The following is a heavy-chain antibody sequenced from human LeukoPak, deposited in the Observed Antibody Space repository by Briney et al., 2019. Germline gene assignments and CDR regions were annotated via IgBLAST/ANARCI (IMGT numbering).Heavy chain of an antibody. CDR2: IYYSGST. D-gene: IGHD6-19*01. V-gene: IGHV4-39*01. Sequence: TSETLSLTCTVSGGSISSSSYYWGWIRQPPGKGLEWIGSIYYSGSTYYNPSLKSRVTISVDTSKNQFSLKLSSVTAADTAVYYCARLEPPIAVAGTGYFQHWGQGTLVTVSS. CDR1: GGSISSSSYY. CDR3: ARLEPPIAVAGTGYFQH. J-gene: IGHJ1*01.